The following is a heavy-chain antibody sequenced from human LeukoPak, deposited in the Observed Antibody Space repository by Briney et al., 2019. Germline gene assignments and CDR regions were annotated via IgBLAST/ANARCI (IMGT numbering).Heavy chain of an antibody. D-gene: IGHD5-12*01. CDR1: GGSISSYY. J-gene: IGHJ6*02. CDR2: IYYSGSA. V-gene: IGHV4-59*08. CDR3: GKENKLDGYSGYDIYYYYYGMDV. Sequence: PSETLSLTCTVSGGSISSYYWSWIRQPPGKGLEWIGYIYYSGSANYNPSLKSRVTISVDTSKNQFSLKLSSVTAADTAVYYCGKENKLDGYSGYDIYYYYYGMDVWGQGTTVTVSS.